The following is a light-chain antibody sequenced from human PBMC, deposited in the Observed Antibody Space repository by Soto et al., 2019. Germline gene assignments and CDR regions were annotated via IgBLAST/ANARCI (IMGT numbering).Light chain of an antibody. CDR1: RSNIGAGYD. J-gene: IGLJ2*01. CDR2: GNS. Sequence: QSVLTQPPSVSGAPGQRVTISCTGSRSNIGAGYDVHWYQQLPGTAPKLLIYGNSNRPSGVPDRFSGSKSGTSASLAITGLQADDEADYYCQSYDSSLSGYVVFGGRTKLTVL. V-gene: IGLV1-40*01. CDR3: QSYDSSLSGYVV.